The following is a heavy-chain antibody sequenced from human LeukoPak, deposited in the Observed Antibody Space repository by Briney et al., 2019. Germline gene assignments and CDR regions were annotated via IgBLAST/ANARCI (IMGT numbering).Heavy chain of an antibody. J-gene: IGHJ4*02. D-gene: IGHD5/OR15-5a*01. CDR3: ARDNPSLDFDY. CDR2: ISSSSTI. Sequence: PGGSLRLSCVASGFTFGSYSMNWVRQAPGKGLEWISYISSSSTIYYADSVKGRFTISRDNAKNSLYLQMNSLRDEDTAVYYCARDNPSLDFDYWGQGTLVTVSS. V-gene: IGHV3-48*02. CDR1: GFTFGSYS.